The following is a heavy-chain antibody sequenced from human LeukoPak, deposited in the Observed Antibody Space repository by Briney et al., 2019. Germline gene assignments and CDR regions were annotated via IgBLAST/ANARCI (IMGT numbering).Heavy chain of an antibody. D-gene: IGHD6-13*01. Sequence: SETLSLTCTVSGGSSSSNDYYWGWIRQPPGKGLQWIGNMHFSGSTYYNPSLKSRVTISVDTSKNQFSLKLSSVTAADTAVYYCARAGRARRDGIAGYWGQGTLVTVSS. J-gene: IGHJ4*02. V-gene: IGHV4-39*07. CDR1: GGSSSSNDYY. CDR3: ARAGRARRDGIAGY. CDR2: MHFSGST.